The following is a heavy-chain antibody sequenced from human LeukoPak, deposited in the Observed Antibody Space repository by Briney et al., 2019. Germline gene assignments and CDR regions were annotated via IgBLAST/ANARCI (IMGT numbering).Heavy chain of an antibody. Sequence: SVKVSCKASGGTFSSYAINWVRQAPGQGLEWMGGIIPIFGTANYAQKFQGRVTITADESTSTAYMELSSLRSEDTAVYYCERGPRAIWFGELSLDYWGQGTLVTVFS. V-gene: IGHV1-69*01. CDR2: IIPIFGTA. CDR3: ERGPRAIWFGELSLDY. CDR1: GGTFSSYA. J-gene: IGHJ4*02. D-gene: IGHD3-10*01.